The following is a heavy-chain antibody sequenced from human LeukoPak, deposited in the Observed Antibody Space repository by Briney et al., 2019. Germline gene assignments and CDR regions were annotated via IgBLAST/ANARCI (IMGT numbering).Heavy chain of an antibody. V-gene: IGHV3-21*01. J-gene: IGHJ6*02. CDR3: ARDYYYGSGSRQVWSYYYYYGMDV. CDR1: GFTFSSYS. CDR2: ISSSSSYI. D-gene: IGHD3-10*01. Sequence: GGSLRLSCAASGFTFSSYSMNWVRQAPGKGLEWVSSISSSSSYIYYADSVKGRFTISRDNAKNSLYLQMNSLRAEDTAVYYCARDYYYGSGSRQVWSYYYYYGMDVWGQGTTVTVSS.